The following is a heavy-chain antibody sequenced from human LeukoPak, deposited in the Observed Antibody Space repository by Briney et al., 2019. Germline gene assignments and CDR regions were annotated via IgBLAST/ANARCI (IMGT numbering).Heavy chain of an antibody. V-gene: IGHV1-46*01. CDR1: GYTFTSYY. CDR2: INPSGGST. D-gene: IGHD6-13*01. CDR3: ARVGRGSSCDY. J-gene: IGHJ4*02. Sequence: GASVQVSCKASGYTFTSYYMHWVRQAPGQGLEWMGIINPSGGSTSYAQKFQGRVTMTRDTSTSTAYMELRSLRSDDTAVYYCARVGRGSSCDYWGQGTLVTVSS.